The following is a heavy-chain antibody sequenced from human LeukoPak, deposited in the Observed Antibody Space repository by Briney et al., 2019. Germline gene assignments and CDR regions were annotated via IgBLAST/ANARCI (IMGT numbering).Heavy chain of an antibody. CDR2: VFYGGST. V-gene: IGHV4-59*01. Sequence: SETLSLTCTVSSGSISSYYWSWIRQSPGKGLEWIGYVFYGGSTIYSPSLKSRVTISVDTSKNQISLKLTSVTAADTAVFYCARFAGYSSGWHDYWGQGALVTVSP. J-gene: IGHJ4*02. D-gene: IGHD6-19*01. CDR3: ARFAGYSSGWHDY. CDR1: SGSISSYY.